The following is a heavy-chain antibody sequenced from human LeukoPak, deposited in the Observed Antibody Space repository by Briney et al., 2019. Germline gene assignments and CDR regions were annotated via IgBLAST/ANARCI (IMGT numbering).Heavy chain of an antibody. CDR1: GFAFSSYW. V-gene: IGHV3-7*05. D-gene: IGHD3-10*01. CDR3: ARAVITMVRGVIINFDY. Sequence: GGSLRLSCAASGFAFSSYWMSWVRQAPGKGLEWLANINQDGSEQYYVDSVKGRFTISRDNAKNSLYLQMNSLRAEDTAVYYCARAVITMVRGVIINFDYWGQGTLVTVSS. CDR2: INQDGSEQ. J-gene: IGHJ4*02.